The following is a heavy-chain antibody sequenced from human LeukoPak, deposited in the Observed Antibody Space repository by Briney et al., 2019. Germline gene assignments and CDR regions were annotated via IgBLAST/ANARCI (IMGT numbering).Heavy chain of an antibody. CDR2: INPNTGAT. Sequence: ASVKVSCKASGYTLTGYYLHWVRQAPGQGLEWMGWINPNTGATHSAQKFQGRITMTRDTSISTAYMDLSRLRSDDTAVCYCARDRVGSGWPRPYYFEVWGQGTLVTVSS. D-gene: IGHD6-19*01. CDR3: ARDRVGSGWPRPYYFEV. J-gene: IGHJ4*02. CDR1: GYTLTGYY. V-gene: IGHV1-2*02.